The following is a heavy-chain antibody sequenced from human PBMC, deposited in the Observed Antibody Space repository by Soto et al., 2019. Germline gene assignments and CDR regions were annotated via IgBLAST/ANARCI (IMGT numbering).Heavy chain of an antibody. V-gene: IGHV3-33*01. Sequence: PGGSLRLSCAASGFNFSNYAMNWVRQAPGKGLEWVAVIWFDGSYKYYADSVKGRFTVSRDNSKNTLSLQMNSLRAEDTGLYYCARDHKSGSGWYVPTNVWGQGTMVTVSS. CDR2: IWFDGSYK. J-gene: IGHJ3*01. D-gene: IGHD6-19*01. CDR3: ARDHKSGSGWYVPTNV. CDR1: GFNFSNYA.